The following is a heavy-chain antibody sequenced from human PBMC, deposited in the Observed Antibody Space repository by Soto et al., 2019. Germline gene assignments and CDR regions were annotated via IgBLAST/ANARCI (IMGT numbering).Heavy chain of an antibody. CDR3: TKTKSGYSSSSFDS. V-gene: IGHV3-9*01. CDR2: ISWNSGTK. CDR1: GFNFGDYS. J-gene: IGHJ4*02. Sequence: EVQLMESGGGLVQTGRSLRLSCAASGFNFGDYSMHWVRQAPGKGLEWVSGISWNSGTKDYADSVKGRFTISRDNAKNSLYLQMSSLRPEDTALYYCTKTKSGYSSSSFDSWGQRTLVTVSS. D-gene: IGHD4-4*01.